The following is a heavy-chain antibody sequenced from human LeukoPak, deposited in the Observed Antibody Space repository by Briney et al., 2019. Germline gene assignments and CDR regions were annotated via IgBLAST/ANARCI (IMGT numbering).Heavy chain of an antibody. J-gene: IGHJ4*02. CDR1: GYSFSSYY. CDR2: IIPIFGTA. Sequence: ASVTVSCEASGYSFSSYYMHWVRQAPGQGLEWMGGIIPIFGTANYAQKFQGRVTITTDESTSTAYMELSSLRSEDTAVYYCARVPDYGDYVSSFDYWGQGTLVTVSS. V-gene: IGHV1-69*05. CDR3: ARVPDYGDYVSSFDY. D-gene: IGHD4-17*01.